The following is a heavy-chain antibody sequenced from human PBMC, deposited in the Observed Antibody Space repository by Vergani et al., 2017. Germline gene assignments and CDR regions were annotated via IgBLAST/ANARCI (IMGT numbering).Heavy chain of an antibody. Sequence: QVQLVETGGGAVQPGGSLRLYCATSGFSFNTYGAHWVRQAPGKGLEWVAVIGYDGRIKYNVDSVKSRFTISRDTSKKTPSLQMRSLRADDTAVYYCAKDGGENSDYGSFDDWCHGRLVIVVS. V-gene: IGHV3-30*02. J-gene: IGHJ4*01. CDR1: GFSFNTYG. CDR3: AKDGGENSDYGSFDD. CDR2: IGYDGRIK. D-gene: IGHD4-17*01.